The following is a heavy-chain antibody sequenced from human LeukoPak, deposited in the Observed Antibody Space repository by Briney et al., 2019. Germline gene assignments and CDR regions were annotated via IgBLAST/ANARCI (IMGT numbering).Heavy chain of an antibody. CDR2: IRYSGDST. J-gene: IGHJ1*01. V-gene: IGHV3-23*01. Sequence: GGSLRLSCAASGFTFSSYGMSWVRQAPGKGLEWVSYIRYSGDSTYYAGSVKGRFTISRDNSKNTLYLQMNSLRAEDTAVYYCAKAAYYYGSGSPQYFQHWGQGTLVTVSS. CDR3: AKAAYYYGSGSPQYFQH. D-gene: IGHD3-10*01. CDR1: GFTFSSYG.